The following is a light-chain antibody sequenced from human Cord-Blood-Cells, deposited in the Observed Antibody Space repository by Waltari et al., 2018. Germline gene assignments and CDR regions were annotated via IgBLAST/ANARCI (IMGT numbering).Light chain of an antibody. CDR3: CSYAGSYTSYVV. Sequence: QSALTQPRSVSGSPGQSVTISCTGTSSDVGGYNYVSWYQQHPGKAPNLMIYYVSKRPSGVPDRFSGSKSGNTASLTISGLQAEDEADYYCCSYAGSYTSYVVFGGGTKLTVL. J-gene: IGLJ2*01. CDR1: SSDVGGYNY. CDR2: YVS. V-gene: IGLV2-11*01.